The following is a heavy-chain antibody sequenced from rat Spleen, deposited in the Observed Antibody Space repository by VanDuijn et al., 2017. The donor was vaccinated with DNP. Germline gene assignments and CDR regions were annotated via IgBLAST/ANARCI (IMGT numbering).Heavy chain of an antibody. V-gene: IGHV5-7*01. J-gene: IGHJ3*01. Sequence: EVQLVESGGGLVQPGRSMKLSCAASGFTFSNYDMAWVRQAPKKGLEWVAAISYDGSSTNYRDSVKGRFTTSRDNTKNTLYLQMDSLRSEDTATYYCTTGGAAAYWGQGILVTVSS. CDR2: ISYDGSST. CDR3: TTGGAAAY. CDR1: GFTFSNYD. D-gene: IGHD1-2*01.